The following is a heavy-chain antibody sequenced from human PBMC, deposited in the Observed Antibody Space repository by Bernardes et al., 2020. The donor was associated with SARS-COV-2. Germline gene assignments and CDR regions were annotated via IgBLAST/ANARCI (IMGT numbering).Heavy chain of an antibody. D-gene: IGHD2-8*01. CDR1: GYTFTGYY. Sequence: ASVKVSCKASGYTFTGYYMHWVRQAPGQGLEWMGWINPNSGGTNYAQKFQGRVTMTRDTSISTAYMELSRLRSDDTAVYYCARVGVDLIYFPRYYYGMDVWGQGTTVTVSS. J-gene: IGHJ6*02. CDR3: ARVGVDLIYFPRYYYGMDV. V-gene: IGHV1-2*02. CDR2: INPNSGGT.